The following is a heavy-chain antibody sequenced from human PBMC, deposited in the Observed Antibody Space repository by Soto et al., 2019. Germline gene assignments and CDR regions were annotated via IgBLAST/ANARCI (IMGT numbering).Heavy chain of an antibody. CDR3: ARARTPYQYYYGLDV. Sequence: GESLKISCKGSGYSFSTYWIGWVRQMPGKGLEWMGIIFPSDSDTRYSPSFQGQVTISADKSISTAYLQWSSLKASDTAMFFCARARTPYQYYYGLDVWGQGTTVTVSS. J-gene: IGHJ6*02. CDR1: GYSFSTYW. V-gene: IGHV5-51*01. CDR2: IFPSDSDT. D-gene: IGHD2-21*01.